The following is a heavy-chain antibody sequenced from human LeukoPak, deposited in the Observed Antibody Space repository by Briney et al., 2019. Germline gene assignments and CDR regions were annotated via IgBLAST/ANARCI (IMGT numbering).Heavy chain of an antibody. V-gene: IGHV1-69*05. Sequence: SVKVSCKASGGTFSSYVISWVRQAPGQGLEWMGGIIPIFGTANYAQKFQGRVTITTDASTRTGYMQLSSMRSENTDVYYCAKVGVVPGDSDWYFDLWGRGTLVTVSS. D-gene: IGHD3-3*01. CDR1: GGTFSSYV. CDR2: IIPIFGTA. CDR3: AKVGVVPGDSDWYFDL. J-gene: IGHJ2*01.